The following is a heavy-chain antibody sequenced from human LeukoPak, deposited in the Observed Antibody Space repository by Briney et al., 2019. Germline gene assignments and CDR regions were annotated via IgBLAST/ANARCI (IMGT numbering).Heavy chain of an antibody. CDR3: ARYRRDYYDSSGYSRMMAFDI. CDR1: GGSISSHY. Sequence: PSEALSLTCTVSGGSISSHYWSRIRQPPGKGLEWIGNIYYSGSTNYNPSLRSRVTISVDTSKNQFSLRLSSVTAADTAVYYCARYRRDYYDSSGYSRMMAFDIWGQGTMVTVSS. CDR2: IYYSGST. D-gene: IGHD3-22*01. J-gene: IGHJ3*02. V-gene: IGHV4-59*11.